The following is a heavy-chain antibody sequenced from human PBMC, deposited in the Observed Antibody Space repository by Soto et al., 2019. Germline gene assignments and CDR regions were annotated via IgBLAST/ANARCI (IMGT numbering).Heavy chain of an antibody. J-gene: IGHJ4*02. CDR2: MNPNSGNT. CDR1: GYTFTSYD. D-gene: IGHD6-19*01. Sequence: QVQLVQSGAEVKKPGASVKVSCKASGYTFTSYDINWVRQATGQGLEWMGWMNPNSGNTGFAQKFQGGVTMTSNISISTAYMELSSLRSEDAAVYDCASNTPIEVAYPFDYWVQGTLVSVSS. V-gene: IGHV1-8*01. CDR3: ASNTPIEVAYPFDY.